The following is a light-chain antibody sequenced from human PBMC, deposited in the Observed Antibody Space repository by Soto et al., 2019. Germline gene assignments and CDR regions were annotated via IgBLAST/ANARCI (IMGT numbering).Light chain of an antibody. Sequence: EIVLTQSPATLSLSPGERGTLSCRASESVTTYLAWYQQKPGQAPRLLVYDVSNRATGIPARFSGGGSGTDFTLTISNLEPEDFAVYYCQQRSDWPWTFGQGTEVEIK. J-gene: IGKJ1*01. CDR3: QQRSDWPWT. CDR2: DVS. V-gene: IGKV3-11*01. CDR1: ESVTTY.